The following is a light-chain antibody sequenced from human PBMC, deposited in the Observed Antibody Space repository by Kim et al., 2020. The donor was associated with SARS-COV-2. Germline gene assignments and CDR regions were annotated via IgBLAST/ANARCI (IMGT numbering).Light chain of an antibody. CDR1: ENIKTF. J-gene: IGKJ2*01. CDR3: QQSYSIPQNT. Sequence: DIQMTQSPSSLSGSVGDRVSITCRASENIKTFLNWYQQKAGKAPKLLIYGASSLQSGVPTRFSGSGSGTDFTLTISDLQPEDFATYYCQQSYSIPQNTVGQGTKLEI. V-gene: IGKV1-39*01. CDR2: GAS.